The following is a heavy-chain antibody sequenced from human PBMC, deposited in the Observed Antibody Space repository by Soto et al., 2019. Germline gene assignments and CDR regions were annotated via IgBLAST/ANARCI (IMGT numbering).Heavy chain of an antibody. V-gene: IGHV4-30-4*01. CDR3: ARTSYGYTFYDY. J-gene: IGHJ4*02. D-gene: IGHD5-18*01. CDR2: IYYSGST. Sequence: SETLSLTCTVSGGSISSGDYYWSWIRQPPGKGLEWIGYIYYSGSTYYNPSLKSRVTISVDTSKNQFSLKLSSVTAADTAVYYCARTSYGYTFYDYCGQRPLDTVSS. CDR1: GGSISSGDYY.